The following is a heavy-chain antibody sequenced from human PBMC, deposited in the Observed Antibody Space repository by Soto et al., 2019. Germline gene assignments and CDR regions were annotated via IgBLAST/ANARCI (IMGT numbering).Heavy chain of an antibody. CDR3: ARHEGWTGPDP. J-gene: IGHJ5*02. V-gene: IGHV4-4*02. CDR1: GASIGSGGW. CDR2: IFHDGNT. Sequence: QVHLQESGPGLVKPSETLSLTCAVSGASIGSGGWWRWVRQPPGKGLEWMAEIFHDGNTNYSPSLKSRLTISVDKSQNHFSLNVYSVTAADTAFYYCARHEGWTGPDPLGQGTLVTVSS. D-gene: IGHD2-8*02.